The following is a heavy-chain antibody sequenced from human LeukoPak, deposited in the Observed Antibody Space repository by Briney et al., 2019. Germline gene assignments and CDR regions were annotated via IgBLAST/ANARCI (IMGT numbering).Heavy chain of an antibody. CDR2: ISSSSSTI. CDR1: VFTFSSYS. J-gene: IGHJ4*02. Sequence: GGSLRLSCEDSVFTFSSYSMSCVRQAPGKGLGWVSYISSSSSTIYYADSLKGRFTISRDNAKNSLYLQMNSLRAEEAAVYYCARVATVGDYYDSTGYYRAFDYWGQGTLVTVYS. CDR3: ARVATVGDYYDSTGYYRAFDY. V-gene: IGHV3-48*01. D-gene: IGHD3-22*01.